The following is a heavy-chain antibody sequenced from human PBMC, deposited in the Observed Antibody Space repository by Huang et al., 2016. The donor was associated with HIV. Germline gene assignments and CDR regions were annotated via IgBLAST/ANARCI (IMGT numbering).Heavy chain of an antibody. Sequence: QVQLVQSGSELKQPGASVKVSCKVSGYTFTANQISWGRQAPGQGLEWLGCSNPTSGNPPYAQSCTGRFVFSLDTSVSTAYLQISSLKAEDTAVYCCARDSGYYRYFDYWGQGTLVTVSS. J-gene: IGHJ4*02. CDR1: GYTFTANQ. CDR3: ARDSGYYRYFDY. V-gene: IGHV7-4-1*02. CDR2: SNPTSGNP. D-gene: IGHD3-22*01.